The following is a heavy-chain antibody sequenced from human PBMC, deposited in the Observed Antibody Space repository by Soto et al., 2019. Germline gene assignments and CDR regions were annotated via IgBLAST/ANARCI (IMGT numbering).Heavy chain of an antibody. Sequence: ASLKVSCKISGHTLTEFSIHWLRQAPGKGREWMGGFVPEGGEAIYAQKWHGRVTVTEDTVTDTAYLELSGPTSDDTAADYGATPTPRRGAMITNINFDFWGQGTPVTVSS. J-gene: IGHJ4*02. CDR1: GHTLTEFS. CDR3: ATPTPRRGAMITNINFDF. D-gene: IGHD3-10*01. CDR2: FVPEGGEA. V-gene: IGHV1-24*01.